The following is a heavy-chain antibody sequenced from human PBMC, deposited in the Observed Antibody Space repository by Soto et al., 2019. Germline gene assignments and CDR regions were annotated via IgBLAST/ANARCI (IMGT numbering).Heavy chain of an antibody. V-gene: IGHV4-34*01. Sequence: SETLSLTCAVYGGSFSGYYWSWIRQPPGKGLEWIGEINHSGSTNYNPSLKSRVTISVDTSKNQFSLKLSSVTAADTAVYYCARAQTGRAQLYYYYYYYMDVWGKGTTVTVSS. CDR3: ARAQTGRAQLYYYYYYYMDV. CDR1: GGSFSGYY. J-gene: IGHJ6*03. D-gene: IGHD5-18*01. CDR2: INHSGST.